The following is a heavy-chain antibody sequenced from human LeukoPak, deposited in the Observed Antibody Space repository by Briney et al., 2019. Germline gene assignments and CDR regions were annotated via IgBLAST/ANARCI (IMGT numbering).Heavy chain of an antibody. D-gene: IGHD4-11*01. CDR1: GGSISSYY. CDR2: IYTSGRT. V-gene: IGHV4-4*07. CDR3: ARLSTVTTSFDY. Sequence: PSETLSLTCTVSGGSISSYYWSWIRQPAGKGLEWIGRIYTSGRTYYNPSLKSRVSMSVDTSKNQFSLKLSSVTAADTAVYYCARLSTVTTSFDYWGQGTLVTVSS. J-gene: IGHJ4*02.